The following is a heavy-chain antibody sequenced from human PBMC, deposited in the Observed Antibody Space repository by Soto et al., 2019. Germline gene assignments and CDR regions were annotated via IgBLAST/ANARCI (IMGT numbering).Heavy chain of an antibody. J-gene: IGHJ6*02. CDR3: ARENDSSGYYSVSYYYGMDV. CDR2: INHSGST. CDR1: GGSFSGYY. Sequence: SETLSLTCAVYGGSFSGYYWSWIRQPPGKGLEWIGEINHSGSTNYNPSLKSRVTISVDTSKNQFSLKLSSVTAADTAVYYCARENDSSGYYSVSYYYGMDVWGQGTTVTVSS. V-gene: IGHV4-34*01. D-gene: IGHD3-22*01.